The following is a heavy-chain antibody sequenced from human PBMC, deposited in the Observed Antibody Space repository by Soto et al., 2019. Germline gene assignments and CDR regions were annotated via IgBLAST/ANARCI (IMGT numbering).Heavy chain of an antibody. CDR2: ISAYNGNT. V-gene: IGHV1-18*01. CDR1: GYTFTSYG. CDR3: ARDQHYGDFEYYYYGMDV. D-gene: IGHD4-17*01. Sequence: ASVNVSCKASGYTFTSYGISWVRQAPGQELEWMGWISAYNGNTNYAQKLQGRVTMTTDTSTSTAYMELRSLRSDDTAVYYCARDQHYGDFEYYYYGMDVWGQGTTVTVS. J-gene: IGHJ6*02.